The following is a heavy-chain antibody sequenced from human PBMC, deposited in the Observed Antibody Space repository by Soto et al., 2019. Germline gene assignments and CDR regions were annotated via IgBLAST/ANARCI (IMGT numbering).Heavy chain of an antibody. CDR2: IYYSGST. CDR1: GGSISSYY. Sequence: SETLSLTCTVSGGSISSYYWSWIRQPPGKGLEWIGYIYYSGSTNYNPSLKSRVTISVDTSKNQFSLKLSSVTAADTAVYYCARRSVVRGAGTFYYYYMDVWGKGTTVT. J-gene: IGHJ6*03. CDR3: ARRSVVRGAGTFYYYYMDV. V-gene: IGHV4-59*08. D-gene: IGHD3-10*01.